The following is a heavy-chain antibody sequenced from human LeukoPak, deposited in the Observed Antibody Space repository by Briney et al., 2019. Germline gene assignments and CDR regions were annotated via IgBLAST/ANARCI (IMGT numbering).Heavy chain of an antibody. Sequence: NPSETLSLTCTVSGDSISNYYWSWFRQPPGKGLEWIGYIYSSGSTNYNPSLKSRVTISVDTSKNQFSLKLSSVTAADTAVYYCAVRPPDDXXDIXXXGXXVTVS. J-gene: IGHJ3*02. V-gene: IGHV4-59*01. CDR2: IYSSGST. CDR3: AVRPPDDXXDI. CDR1: GDSISNYY.